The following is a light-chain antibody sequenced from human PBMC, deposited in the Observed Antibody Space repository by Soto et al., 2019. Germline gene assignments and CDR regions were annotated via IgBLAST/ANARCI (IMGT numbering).Light chain of an antibody. CDR3: QQYGISHT. V-gene: IGKV3-20*01. Sequence: EIVLTQSPGTLSLSPGERATLSCRASQSVASNYLAWYQQKPGQAPRVLIYGASSRATGIPDRFSGSGSGTDLTLTISRLEPEDFAVYYCQQYGISHTFGQGTKLEIK. J-gene: IGKJ2*01. CDR1: QSVASNY. CDR2: GAS.